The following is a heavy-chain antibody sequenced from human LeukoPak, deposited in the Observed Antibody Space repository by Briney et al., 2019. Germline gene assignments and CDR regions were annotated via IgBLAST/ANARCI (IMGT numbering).Heavy chain of an antibody. Sequence: GGSLRLSCAASGFTFSSYAMSWVRQAPGKGLEWVSAINGSGGSTYYADSVKGRFTISRDNSKNTLYLQMNSLRAEDTAVYYCAKSTDQYYYDSSGYQDYWGQGTLATVSS. CDR3: AKSTDQYYYDSSGYQDY. J-gene: IGHJ4*02. D-gene: IGHD3-22*01. CDR2: INGSGGST. CDR1: GFTFSSYA. V-gene: IGHV3-23*01.